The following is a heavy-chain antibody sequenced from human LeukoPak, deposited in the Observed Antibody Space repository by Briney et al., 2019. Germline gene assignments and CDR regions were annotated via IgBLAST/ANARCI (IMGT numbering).Heavy chain of an antibody. D-gene: IGHD5-12*01. CDR1: GFTFSSYA. J-gene: IGHJ4*02. CDR3: VRRKVATTGDY. V-gene: IGHV3-30-3*01. CDR2: ISYDGSNK. Sequence: GGSLRLSCAASGFTFSSYAMHWVRQAPGKGLEWVAVISYDGSNKYYADSVKGRFTISRDNSKNTLYLQMNSLRAEDTAVYYCVRRKVATTGDYWGQGTLVTVSS.